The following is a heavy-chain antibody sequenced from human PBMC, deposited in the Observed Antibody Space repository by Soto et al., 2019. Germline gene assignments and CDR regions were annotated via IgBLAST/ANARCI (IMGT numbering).Heavy chain of an antibody. CDR1: GFTFSSYA. Sequence: GGSLRLSCAASGFTFSSYAMSWVRQAPGKGLEWVSAISGSGGSTYYADSVKGRFTISRDNSKNTLYLQMNSLRAEDTAVYYCAKDRVTIPDIVVVPAAMWYYFDYWGQGTLVTVSS. D-gene: IGHD2-2*01. CDR3: AKDRVTIPDIVVVPAAMWYYFDY. V-gene: IGHV3-23*01. J-gene: IGHJ4*02. CDR2: ISGSGGST.